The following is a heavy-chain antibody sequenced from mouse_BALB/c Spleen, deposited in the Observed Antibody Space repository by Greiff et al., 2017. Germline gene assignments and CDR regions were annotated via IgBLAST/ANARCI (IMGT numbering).Heavy chain of an antibody. CDR2: ISSGGSYT. CDR1: GFTFSSYT. D-gene: IGHD2-10*02. CDR3: TRDQGYDYYAMDY. Sequence: EVKVIESGGGLVKPGGSLKLSCAASGFTFSSYTMSWVRQTPEKRLEWVATISSGGSYTYYPDSVKGRFTISRDNAKNTLYLQMSSLKSEDTAMYYCTRDQGYDYYAMDYWGQGTSVTVSS. J-gene: IGHJ4*01. V-gene: IGHV5-6-4*01.